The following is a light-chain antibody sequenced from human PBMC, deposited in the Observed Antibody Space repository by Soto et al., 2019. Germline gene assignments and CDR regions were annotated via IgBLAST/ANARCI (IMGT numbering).Light chain of an antibody. V-gene: IGKV3-15*01. CDR1: LTVPSR. J-gene: IGKJ5*01. CDR2: GAS. Sequence: ETVTTQSPATPSVSPGECVTRSLTASLTVPSRIAWYQQKLGQVPSLLIYGASTRATGVPDRFSGTGSGTEFTLPISSLKSEDYAVYYCQQYKSWPPITFGQGTRLEIK. CDR3: QQYKSWPPIT.